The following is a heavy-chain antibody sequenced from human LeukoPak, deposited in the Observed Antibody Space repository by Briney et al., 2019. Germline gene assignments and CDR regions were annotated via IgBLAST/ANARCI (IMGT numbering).Heavy chain of an antibody. CDR2: IDHSGST. CDR3: ARARGDYYDSSGYYPLFDY. V-gene: IGHV4-61*05. J-gene: IGHJ4*02. Sequence: KTSETLSLTCTVSGGSISTITYYWGWIRQPPGKGLEWIGYIDHSGSTNYIPSLKSRVTISLDTSKNQFSLKLSSVTAADTAMYYCARARGDYYDSSGYYPLFDYWGPGTLVTVSS. CDR1: GGSISTITYY. D-gene: IGHD3-22*01.